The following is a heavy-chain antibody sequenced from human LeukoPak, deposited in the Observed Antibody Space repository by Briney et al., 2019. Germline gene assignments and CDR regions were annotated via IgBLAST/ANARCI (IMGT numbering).Heavy chain of an antibody. V-gene: IGHV1-2*02. CDR2: INPNSGGT. Sequence: ASVKVSCKASGYTFTSYGISWVRQAPGQGLEWMGWINPNSGGTNYAQKFQGRVTMTRDTSISTAYMELSRLRSDDTAVYYCARTLELLHAFDIWGQGTMVTVSS. D-gene: IGHD1-26*01. CDR1: GYTFTSYG. J-gene: IGHJ3*02. CDR3: ARTLELLHAFDI.